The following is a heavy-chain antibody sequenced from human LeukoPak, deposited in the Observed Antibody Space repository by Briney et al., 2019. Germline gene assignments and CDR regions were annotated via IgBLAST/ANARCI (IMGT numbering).Heavy chain of an antibody. CDR2: INPDGIKR. V-gene: IGHV3-7*01. Sequence: GGSLRLSCAVSGLTFSSSWMDWVRQAPGKGLEWVASINPDGIKRYSADSVKGRFTISRDNARNSRYLQMDSLRVEDTAFYYCARDLAFSRLDYWGQGALVTVSS. CDR3: ARDLAFSRLDY. J-gene: IGHJ4*02. CDR1: GLTFSSSW. D-gene: IGHD2/OR15-2a*01.